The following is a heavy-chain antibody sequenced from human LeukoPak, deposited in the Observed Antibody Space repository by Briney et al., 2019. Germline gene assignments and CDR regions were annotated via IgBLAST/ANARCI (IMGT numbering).Heavy chain of an antibody. CDR2: ISAYNGNT. D-gene: IGHD2-8*01. J-gene: IGHJ5*02. Sequence: ASVKVSCKASGYTFTSYGISWVRQAPGQGLEWMGWISAYNGNTNYAQKLQGRVTMTTDTSTSTAYMELRSLRSDDTAVYYCARIPPADCTNGVCYMGGWFDPWGQGTLVTVSS. CDR3: ARIPPADCTNGVCYMGGWFDP. V-gene: IGHV1-18*01. CDR1: GYTFTSYG.